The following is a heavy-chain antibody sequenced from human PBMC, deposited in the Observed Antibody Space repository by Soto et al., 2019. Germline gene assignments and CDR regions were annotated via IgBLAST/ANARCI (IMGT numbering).Heavy chain of an antibody. D-gene: IGHD5-12*01. CDR2: IYSSGRT. Sequence: SVILSLNCTVSGGCISSSRYYWEWISQPPGEGLEWIGSIYSSGRTYYNPSLKSRVTISVDTSKNQFSLKLTSVTVADTAVFYCATLSPNIVATSVGTFDIWGQGTMVTVSS. V-gene: IGHV4-39*01. CDR3: ATLSPNIVATSVGTFDI. J-gene: IGHJ3*02. CDR1: GGCISSSRYY.